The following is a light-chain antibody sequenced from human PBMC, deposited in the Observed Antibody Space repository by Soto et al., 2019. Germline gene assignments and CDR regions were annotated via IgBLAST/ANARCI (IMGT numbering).Light chain of an antibody. CDR3: CSYAGNSTYV. V-gene: IGLV2-23*01. J-gene: IGLJ1*01. Sequence: QSVLTQPASVSGSPGQSITISCTGTSSDVGSYNLVSWYQQHPGKAPKLMIFEGSKRPSGVSNHFSGSKSGNTASLTISGLQAEDEADYYCCSYAGNSTYVFGTGTKLTVL. CDR1: SSDVGSYNL. CDR2: EGS.